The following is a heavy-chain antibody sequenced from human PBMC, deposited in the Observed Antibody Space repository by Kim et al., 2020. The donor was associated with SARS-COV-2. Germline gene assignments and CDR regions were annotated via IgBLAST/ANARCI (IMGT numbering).Heavy chain of an antibody. CDR1: GFTFSRRA. J-gene: IGHJ4*02. CDR3: AKDHPSNGWPTFDS. D-gene: IGHD6-19*01. CDR2: VNNGGNA. Sequence: GGSLRLSCAASGFTFSRRAMSWVRQAPGKGLEWIASVNNGGNAYYADSVKGRFTDSRDITMDTLYLQMNSLTAEDTALYYCAKDHPSNGWPTFDSWGQGTLVAVSS. V-gene: IGHV3-23*01.